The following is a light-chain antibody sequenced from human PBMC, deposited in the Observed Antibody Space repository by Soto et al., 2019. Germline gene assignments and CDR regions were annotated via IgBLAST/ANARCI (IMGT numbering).Light chain of an antibody. Sequence: EIVLTQSPATLSLSPGERATLSCRASQSVSSYLAWYQQKPGQAPRLLIYDASNRATGIPARFSGSGSGTDFILTISSLEPEDFAVYYCQQRSNWVLTFGGGTKVEIK. CDR1: QSVSSY. J-gene: IGKJ4*01. CDR3: QQRSNWVLT. CDR2: DAS. V-gene: IGKV3-11*01.